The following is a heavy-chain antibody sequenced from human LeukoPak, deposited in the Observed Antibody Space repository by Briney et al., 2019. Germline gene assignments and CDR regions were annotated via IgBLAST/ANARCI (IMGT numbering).Heavy chain of an antibody. CDR3: ARAGYYLPFDY. V-gene: IGHV3-7*01. J-gene: IGHJ4*02. CDR1: GYTFSSYW. CDR2: IKQDGSEK. D-gene: IGHD3-22*01. Sequence: GESLRLSCAASGYTFSSYWMSWVRQPPGKGLEWVANIKQDGSEKYYVDSVKGRFTISRDNAKNSLYLQMNSLRAEDTAVYYCARAGYYLPFDYWGQGTLVTVSS.